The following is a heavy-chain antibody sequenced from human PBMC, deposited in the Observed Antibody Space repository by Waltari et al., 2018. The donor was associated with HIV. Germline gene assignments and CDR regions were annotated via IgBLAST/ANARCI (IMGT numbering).Heavy chain of an antibody. V-gene: IGHV4-39*07. Sequence: QLQLQESGPGLVKPSETLSLTCTVSGGSISSSSYYWGWIRQPPGKGLEWIGSIYYSGSTYYNPSRNSRVTISVDTSKNQFSLKLSSVTAADTAVYYCARVPYHYDSSGYTVWGQGTLVTVSS. CDR2: IYYSGST. J-gene: IGHJ4*02. D-gene: IGHD3-22*01. CDR3: ARVPYHYDSSGYTV. CDR1: GGSISSSSYY.